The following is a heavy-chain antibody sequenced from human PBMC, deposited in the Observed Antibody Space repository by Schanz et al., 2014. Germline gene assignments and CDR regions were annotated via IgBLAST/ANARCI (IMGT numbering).Heavy chain of an antibody. CDR1: GGSIRNYY. CDR2: IHYSGST. CDR3: ARLNYDSSGYPYYYGMDV. V-gene: IGHV4-59*08. D-gene: IGHD3-22*01. Sequence: QVQLQESGPGLVKPSETLSLTCSVSGGSIRNYYWNWIRQPPGKGVEWIGYIHYSGSTNYNPSLESRVAMSVATSKNQFPRKLGSVTAADTAVYYCARLNYDSSGYPYYYGMDVWGQGTTVTVSS. J-gene: IGHJ6*02.